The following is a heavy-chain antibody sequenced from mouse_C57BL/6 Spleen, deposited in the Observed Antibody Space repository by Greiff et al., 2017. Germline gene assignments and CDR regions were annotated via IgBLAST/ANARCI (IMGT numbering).Heavy chain of an antibody. V-gene: IGHV1-9*01. CDR2: ILPGSGST. J-gene: IGHJ3*01. D-gene: IGHD2-4*01. CDR3: ARRVDYDYGAWFAY. Sequence: QVQLQQSGAELMKPGASVKLSCKATGYTFTDYWIEWVKQRPGHGLEWIGEILPGSGSTNYNQKFQGKATFTADTSSNTAYMQLSSLTTEDSAIYYCARRVDYDYGAWFAYWGQGTLVTVSA. CDR1: GYTFTDYW.